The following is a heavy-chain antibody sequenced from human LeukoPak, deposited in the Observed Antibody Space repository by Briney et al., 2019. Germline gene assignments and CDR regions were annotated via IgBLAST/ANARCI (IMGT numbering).Heavy chain of an antibody. J-gene: IGHJ3*02. CDR3: ARVWSSRKAFDI. CDR2: IYSGGST. Sequence: GGSLRLSCAASGFTVSRNYMSWVRQAPGKGLEWVSVIYSGGSTYYADSVKGRFTISRDNSKNTLYLQMNSLRAEDTAVYYCARVWSSRKAFDIWGQGTMVTVSS. D-gene: IGHD3-16*01. CDR1: GFTVSRNY. V-gene: IGHV3-66*01.